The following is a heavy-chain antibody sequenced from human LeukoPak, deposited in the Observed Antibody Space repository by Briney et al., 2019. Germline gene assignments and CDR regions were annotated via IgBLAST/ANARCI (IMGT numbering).Heavy chain of an antibody. Sequence: PSETLSLTCTVSGGSISSSSYYWGWIRQPPGKGLEWIGSIYYSGSTYYNPSLKSRVTISVDTSKNQFSLKLSSVTAADTAVYYCARGFGYSGYDPYFDYWGQGTLVTVSS. CDR1: GGSISSSSYY. J-gene: IGHJ4*02. CDR2: IYYSGST. D-gene: IGHD5-12*01. V-gene: IGHV4-39*07. CDR3: ARGFGYSGYDPYFDY.